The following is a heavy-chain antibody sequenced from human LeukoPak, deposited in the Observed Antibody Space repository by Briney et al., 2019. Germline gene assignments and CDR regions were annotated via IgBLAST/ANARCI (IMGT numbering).Heavy chain of an antibody. Sequence: SETLSLTCAVSGGSISSSNWWSWVRQPPGKGLEWIGEIYHSGSTNYNPSLKSRVTISADKSKNQFSLKLSSVTAADTAVYYCARDVVVVAASDLWGRGTLVTVSS. CDR2: IYHSGST. CDR1: GGSISSSNW. J-gene: IGHJ2*01. D-gene: IGHD2-15*01. CDR3: ARDVVVVAASDL. V-gene: IGHV4-4*02.